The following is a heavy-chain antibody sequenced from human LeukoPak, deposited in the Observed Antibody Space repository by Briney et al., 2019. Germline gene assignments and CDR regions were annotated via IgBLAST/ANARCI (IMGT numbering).Heavy chain of an antibody. Sequence: GGSLRLSCAASGFTFSSYGMHWVRQAPGKGLEWVAFIRYDGSNKYYADSVKGRFTISRDNSKNTLYLQMDSLRAEDTAVYYCAKDSRSVVTVDPYYFDYWGQGTLVTVSS. D-gene: IGHD2-21*02. V-gene: IGHV3-30*02. CDR1: GFTFSSYG. J-gene: IGHJ4*02. CDR2: IRYDGSNK. CDR3: AKDSRSVVTVDPYYFDY.